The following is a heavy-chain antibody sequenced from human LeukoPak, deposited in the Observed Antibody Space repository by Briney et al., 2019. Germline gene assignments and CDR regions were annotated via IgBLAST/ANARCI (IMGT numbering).Heavy chain of an antibody. CDR2: IYYSGST. J-gene: IGHJ4*02. V-gene: IGHV4-30-4*01. CDR1: GVFISSGDYY. CDR3: ARDHKGVGVIDY. Sequence: SETLSLTCSVSGVFISSGDYYWSWIRQPPGKGLEYIGYIYYSGSTYYNPSLKSRLTISVDTSKNQFSLKLSSVTAADTAVYYCARDHKGVGVIDYWGQGTLVTASS. D-gene: IGHD2-8*01.